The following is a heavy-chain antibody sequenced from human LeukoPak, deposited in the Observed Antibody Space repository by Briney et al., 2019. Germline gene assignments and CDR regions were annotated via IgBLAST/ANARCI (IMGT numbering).Heavy chain of an antibody. J-gene: IGHJ5*02. CDR1: GYTFTDYY. Sequence: ASVKVSCKASGYTFTDYYMHWVRQAPGQGLEWMGWISAYNGNTNYAQKLQGRVTMTTDTSTSTAYMELRSLRSDDTAVYYCARDLGVLMAWFDPWGQGTLVTVSS. D-gene: IGHD2-8*01. CDR3: ARDLGVLMAWFDP. V-gene: IGHV1-18*01. CDR2: ISAYNGNT.